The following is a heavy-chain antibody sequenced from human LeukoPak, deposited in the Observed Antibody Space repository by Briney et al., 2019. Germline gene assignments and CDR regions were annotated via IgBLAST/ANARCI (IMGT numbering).Heavy chain of an antibody. D-gene: IGHD3-10*01. CDR1: GGTFSSYA. Sequence: SVKVSCKASGGTFSSYAISWVRQAPGQGLEWMGRIIPIFGTANYAQKFQGRVTITTDESTSTAYMELSSLRSEDTAVYYCARGLLPTYYYGSGSLDWGQGTLVTVSS. CDR3: ARGLLPTYYYGSGSLD. CDR2: IIPIFGTA. V-gene: IGHV1-69*05. J-gene: IGHJ4*02.